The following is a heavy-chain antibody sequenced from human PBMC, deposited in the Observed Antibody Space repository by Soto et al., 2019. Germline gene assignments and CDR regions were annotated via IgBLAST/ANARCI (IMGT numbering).Heavy chain of an antibody. CDR1: GGSISSSSNY. D-gene: IGHD2-15*01. J-gene: IGHJ5*02. CDR3: ASGHCVGGSCSLNWFDP. V-gene: IGHV4-39*01. Sequence: SETLSLTCTVSGGSISSSSNYWGWIRQPPGKGLEWIGTFYFGGRISYNPSLKSRVIITIDTSKNQLSLKLSSMTAADTAVYYCASGHCVGGSCSLNWFDPWGQGTLVTVPS. CDR2: FYFGGRI.